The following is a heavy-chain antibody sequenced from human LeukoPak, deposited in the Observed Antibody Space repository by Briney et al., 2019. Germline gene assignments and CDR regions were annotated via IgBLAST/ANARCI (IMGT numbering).Heavy chain of an antibody. CDR3: ARGGWYYFGY. Sequence: GGSLRLSRAASGFTFSSHWMSWVRQAPGKGLEWVACIKQDGSDIYYVDSVKGRFTISRDNAKNSPYLQMNSLRAEDTAVYYCARGGWYYFGYWGQGTLVTVPS. V-gene: IGHV3-7*04. CDR1: GFTFSSHW. D-gene: IGHD3-22*01. J-gene: IGHJ4*02. CDR2: IKQDGSDI.